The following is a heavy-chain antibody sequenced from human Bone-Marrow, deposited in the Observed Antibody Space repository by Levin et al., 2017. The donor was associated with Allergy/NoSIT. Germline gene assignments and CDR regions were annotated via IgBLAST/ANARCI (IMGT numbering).Heavy chain of an antibody. CDR2: ISSSSDYT. D-gene: IGHD5-24*01. V-gene: IGHV3-21*03. J-gene: IGHJ4*02. Sequence: GGSLRLSCVASGFSFRSYSMSWVRQAPGKGLEWVSSISSSSDYTHDAASVRGRFTISRDNAKNSLYLQMNNLRVDDTAVYYCAKDLRDGYTFGYWGQGTLVTVSS. CDR1: GFSFRSYS. CDR3: AKDLRDGYTFGY.